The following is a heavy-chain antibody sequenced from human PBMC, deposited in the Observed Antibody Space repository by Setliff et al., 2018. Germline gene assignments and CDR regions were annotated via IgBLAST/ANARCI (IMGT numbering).Heavy chain of an antibody. V-gene: IGHV1-18*01. D-gene: IGHD2-2*01. Sequence: ASVKVSCKTSGYTFTNFGINWVRQAPGQGLEWMGWNSAYAQKFQGRVTMTTDTPTSTAYMELRGLRSDDTAVYYCARGPPDFVVVPAAAKFDFWGQGTPVTVSS. J-gene: IGHJ4*02. CDR2: NSA. CDR1: GYTFTNFG. CDR3: ARGPPDFVVVPAAAKFDF.